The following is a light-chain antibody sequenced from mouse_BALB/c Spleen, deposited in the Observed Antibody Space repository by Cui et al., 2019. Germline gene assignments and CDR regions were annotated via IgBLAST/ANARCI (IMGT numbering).Light chain of an antibody. J-gene: IGKJ2*01. V-gene: IGKV14-111*01. CDR1: QDINSY. Sequence: DIKMTQSPSSMYASLGERVTITCKASQDINSYLSWFQQKPGKSPKTLIYRANRLVDGVPSRFGGSGSGQDYSLTISSLEYEDMGIYYCLQYDEFPYTFGGGTKLEIK. CDR2: RAN. CDR3: LQYDEFPYT.